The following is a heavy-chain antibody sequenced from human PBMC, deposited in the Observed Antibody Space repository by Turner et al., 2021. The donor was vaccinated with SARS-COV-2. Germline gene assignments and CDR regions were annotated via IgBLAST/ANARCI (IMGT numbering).Heavy chain of an antibody. CDR2: IYYSGST. Sequence: HLQLQESCPGRVKPPETLFLTTTVSGGSICSSTYYWGWIRQPPGKGREWIGNIYYSGSTNYNTSVKGRVTISVETSKTQFSLKLSSVPAADTAVYCCERLMDTAINYYGMDVWGQGTTVTVSS. CDR1: GGSICSSTYY. J-gene: IGHJ6*02. CDR3: ERLMDTAINYYGMDV. V-gene: IGHV4-39*01. D-gene: IGHD5-18*01.